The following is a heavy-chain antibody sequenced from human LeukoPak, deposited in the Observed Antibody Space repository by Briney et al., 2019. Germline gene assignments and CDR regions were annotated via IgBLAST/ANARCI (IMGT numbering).Heavy chain of an antibody. Sequence: GGSLRLSCAASGSTFSSYSMNWVRQAPGKGLEWVSSISSSSSYIYYADSVKGRFTISRDNATNSLYLQMNSLRAEDTAVYYCARVLRDYDFWSGYYTVDYWGQGTLVTVSS. CDR1: GSTFSSYS. D-gene: IGHD3-3*01. V-gene: IGHV3-21*01. CDR3: ARVLRDYDFWSGYYTVDY. J-gene: IGHJ4*02. CDR2: ISSSSSYI.